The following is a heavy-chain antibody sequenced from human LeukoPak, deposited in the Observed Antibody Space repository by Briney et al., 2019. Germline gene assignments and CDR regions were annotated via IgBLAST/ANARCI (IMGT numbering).Heavy chain of an antibody. J-gene: IGHJ5*02. CDR1: GFTFSSYA. V-gene: IGHV3-23*01. Sequence: GGSLRLSCAVSGFTFSSYAMSWVRQAPGKGLEWVSGISGSGGSTYYADSVKGRFTISRDNSKNTLYLQMNSLRAEDTAVYYCAKRGTIPSWFDPWGQGTLVTVSS. D-gene: IGHD2-21*01. CDR2: ISGSGGST. CDR3: AKRGTIPSWFDP.